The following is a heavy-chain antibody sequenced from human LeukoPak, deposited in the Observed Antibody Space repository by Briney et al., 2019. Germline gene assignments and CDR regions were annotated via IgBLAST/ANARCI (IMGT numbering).Heavy chain of an antibody. CDR1: GFSISSGSYY. V-gene: IGHV4-61*01. CDR2: IYYSGST. J-gene: IGHJ3*02. D-gene: IGHD3-22*01. Sequence: SQTLSLTCTVSGFSISSGSYYWSWIRQPPGKGLEWIGYIYYSGSTNYNPSLKSRVTISVDTSKNQFSLKLSSVTAADAAVYYCARDLCYYDSSGSDAFDIWGQATMVTVSS. CDR3: ARDLCYYDSSGSDAFDI.